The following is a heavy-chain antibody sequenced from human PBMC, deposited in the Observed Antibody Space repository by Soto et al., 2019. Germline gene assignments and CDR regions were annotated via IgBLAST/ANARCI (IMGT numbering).Heavy chain of an antibody. J-gene: IGHJ4*02. Sequence: PVGSLRLSCAASRFTFSSYEMNWARQAPGKGLEWVSYISSSGSTIYYADSVKGRFTVSRDNTKNSLYLQMNSLRAEDTAVYYCARAATALYFDYWGQGTLVTVSS. D-gene: IGHD5-18*01. CDR1: RFTFSSYE. V-gene: IGHV3-48*03. CDR3: ARAATALYFDY. CDR2: ISSSGSTI.